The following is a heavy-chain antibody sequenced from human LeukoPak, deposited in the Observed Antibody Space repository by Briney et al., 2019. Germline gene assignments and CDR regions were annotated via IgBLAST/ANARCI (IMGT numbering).Heavy chain of an antibody. CDR2: IKSKTDGGTT. J-gene: IGHJ4*01. D-gene: IGHD4-17*01. CDR1: GFTFRSYA. CDR3: TTDDYGDDVRYY. Sequence: GGSLRLSCAASGFTFRSYAMSWVRQAPGKGLEWVGRIKSKTDGGTTDYAAPVKGRFTISRDDSKNTLYLQMNSLKTEDTAVYYCTTDDYGDDVRYYWGDGTLVTVSS. V-gene: IGHV3-15*01.